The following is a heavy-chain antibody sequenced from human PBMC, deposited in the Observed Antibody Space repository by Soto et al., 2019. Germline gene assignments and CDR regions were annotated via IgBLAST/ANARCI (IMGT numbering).Heavy chain of an antibody. V-gene: IGHV4-39*01. J-gene: IGHJ4*02. D-gene: IGHD3-3*01. CDR1: GGSISSAGYY. Sequence: SETLSLTCSVSGGSISSAGYYWGWIRQPPGQGLEWIASAYSSGTTYYNPSLKSRVTISLDTSKNQFSLKLSSVTAADTAVYYCATTYYDFWSGYRSGGDYWGQGTLVTVSS. CDR3: ATTYYDFWSGYRSGGDY. CDR2: AYSSGTT.